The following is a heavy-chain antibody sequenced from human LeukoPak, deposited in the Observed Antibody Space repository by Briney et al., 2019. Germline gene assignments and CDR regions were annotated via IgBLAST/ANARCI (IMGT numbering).Heavy chain of an antibody. CDR3: AKDQYYYDSSGYSDY. V-gene: IGHV3-30*18. CDR2: ISYDGSNK. D-gene: IGHD3-22*01. CDR1: GFTFSSYG. Sequence: GGSLRLSCAASGFTFSSYGMHWVRQAPGKGLEWVAVISYDGSNKYYADSVKGRFTISRDNSKNTPYLQMNSLRAEDTAVYYCAKDQYYYDSSGYSDYWGQGTLVTVSS. J-gene: IGHJ4*02.